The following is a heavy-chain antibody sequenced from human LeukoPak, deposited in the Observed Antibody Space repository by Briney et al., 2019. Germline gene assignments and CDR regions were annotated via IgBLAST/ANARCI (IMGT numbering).Heavy chain of an antibody. D-gene: IGHD5-18*01. Sequence: SETLSLTCTVSGGSISGYYWSWIRQPPGKGLEWIGYIYYSGSTNYNPSLKSRVTISVDTSKNQFSLRLSSVTAADTAVYYCARVVDTAMAVGYYYYMDVWGKGTTVTVSS. V-gene: IGHV4-59*01. CDR3: ARVVDTAMAVGYYYYMDV. CDR2: IYYSGST. J-gene: IGHJ6*03. CDR1: GGSISGYY.